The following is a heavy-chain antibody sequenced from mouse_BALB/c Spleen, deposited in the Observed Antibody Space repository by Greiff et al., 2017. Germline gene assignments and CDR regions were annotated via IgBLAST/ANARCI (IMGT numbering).Heavy chain of an antibody. CDR1: GYTFTSYW. J-gene: IGHJ2*01. V-gene: IGHV1-7*01. CDR2: INPSTGYT. Sequence: QVQLQQSGAELAKPGASVKMSCKASGYTFTSYWMHWVKQRPGQGLEWIGYINPSTGYTEYNQKFKDKATLTADKSSSTAYMQLSSLTSEDSAVYYCATGTPYFDYWGQGTTLTVSS. D-gene: IGHD4-1*01. CDR3: ATGTPYFDY.